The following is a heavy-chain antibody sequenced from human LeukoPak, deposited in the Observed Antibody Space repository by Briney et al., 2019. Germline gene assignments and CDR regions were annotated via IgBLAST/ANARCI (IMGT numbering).Heavy chain of an antibody. J-gene: IGHJ3*02. V-gene: IGHV3-30-3*01. CDR1: GFTLSSYA. CDR3: ARDRDAFDI. Sequence: GGSLRLSCVVSGFTLSSYAMHWVRQAPGKGLEWVAVISYDGSNKYYADSVKGRFTISRDNSKNTLYLQMNSLRAEDTAVYHCARDRDAFDIWGQGTMVTVSS. CDR2: ISYDGSNK.